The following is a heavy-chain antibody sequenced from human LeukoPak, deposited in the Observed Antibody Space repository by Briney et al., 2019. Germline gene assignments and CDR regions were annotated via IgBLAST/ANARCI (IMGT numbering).Heavy chain of an antibody. J-gene: IGHJ4*02. D-gene: IGHD5-18*01. Sequence: GASVKVSCKASGYTFTSYDINWVRQATGQGLEWMGWMNPNSGNTGYAQKFQGRVTMTRNTSISTAYMELSSLRSEDTAVYYCARGCGRARGYSYGNWGQGTLVTVSS. V-gene: IGHV1-8*01. CDR1: GYTFTSYD. CDR2: MNPNSGNT. CDR3: ARGCGRARGYSYGN.